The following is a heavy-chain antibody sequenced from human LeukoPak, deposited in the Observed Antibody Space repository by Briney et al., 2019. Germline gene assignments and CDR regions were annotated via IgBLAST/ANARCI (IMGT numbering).Heavy chain of an antibody. D-gene: IGHD6-13*01. CDR3: ARVQGSSWYPRDYYYYGMDV. CDR1: GFTFSDYY. V-gene: IGHV3-11*04. CDR2: ISSSGSTI. J-gene: IGHJ6*04. Sequence: GGSLRLSCAASGFTFSDYYMSWIRQAPGKGLEWVSYISSSGSTIYYADSVKGRFTISRDNAKNSLYLQMNSLRAEDTAVYYCARVQGSSWYPRDYYYYGMDVWGKGTTVTVSS.